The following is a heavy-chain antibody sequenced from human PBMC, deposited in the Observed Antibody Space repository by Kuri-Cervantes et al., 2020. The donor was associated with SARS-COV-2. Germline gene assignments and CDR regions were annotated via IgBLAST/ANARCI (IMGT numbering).Heavy chain of an antibody. J-gene: IGHJ4*02. CDR2: IGRDGHT. CDR1: GFTFTAYA. V-gene: IGHV3-23*01. Sequence: GGSLRLSCAASGFTFTAYAMSWVRQAPGRGLEWVSSIGRDGHTFYADSVRGRFTISRDDSKNTLFLQMSSLRAEDTAVYYCARGKVSGTYFGYFDYWGPGTLVTVSS. CDR3: ARGKVSGTYFGYFDY. D-gene: IGHD1-26*01.